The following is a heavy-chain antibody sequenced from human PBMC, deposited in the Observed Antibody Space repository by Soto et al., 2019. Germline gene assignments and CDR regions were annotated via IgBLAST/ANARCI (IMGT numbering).Heavy chain of an antibody. Sequence: SETLSLTCAVYGGSFSGYYWSWIRQPRGKGLEWIGEINHSGSTNYNPSLKSRVTISVDTSKNQFSLKLSSVTAADTAVYYCARGRRYDFWSGYYRRNWFDPWGQGTLVTVSS. CDR3: ARGRRYDFWSGYYRRNWFDP. CDR1: GGSFSGYY. D-gene: IGHD3-3*01. CDR2: INHSGST. V-gene: IGHV4-34*01. J-gene: IGHJ5*02.